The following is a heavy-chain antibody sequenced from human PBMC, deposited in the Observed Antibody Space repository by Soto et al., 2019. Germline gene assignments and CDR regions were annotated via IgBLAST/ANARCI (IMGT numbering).Heavy chain of an antibody. CDR2: IYYSGST. Sequence: QLQLQESGPGLVKPSETLSLTCTVSGGSISSSSYYWGWIRQPPGKGLEWIGSIYYSGSTYYNPSLKSRVTISVDTSKNQFSLKLSSVTAADTAVYYCARTGALRKYYYYYYMDVWGKGTTVTVSS. CDR1: GGSISSSSYY. J-gene: IGHJ6*03. CDR3: ARTGALRKYYYYYYMDV. D-gene: IGHD3-16*02. V-gene: IGHV4-39*01.